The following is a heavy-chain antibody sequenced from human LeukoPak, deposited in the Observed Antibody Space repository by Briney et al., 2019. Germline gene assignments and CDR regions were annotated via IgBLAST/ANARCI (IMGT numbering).Heavy chain of an antibody. V-gene: IGHV4-34*01. CDR2: INHSGST. Sequence: SETLSLTCAVYGGSFSGYYWSWIRQSPEKGLEWIGEINHSGSTNYNPSLKSRVIISVDTTKNQFSLKLSSVTAADTAVYYCARTRGGRDAFDVWGQGTMVTVSS. D-gene: IGHD1-1*01. J-gene: IGHJ3*01. CDR1: GGSFSGYY. CDR3: ARTRGGRDAFDV.